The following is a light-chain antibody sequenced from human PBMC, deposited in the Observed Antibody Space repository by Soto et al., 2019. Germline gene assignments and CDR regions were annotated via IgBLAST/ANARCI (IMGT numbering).Light chain of an antibody. CDR3: QQYSSYSMYS. Sequence: DIQMTQSPSTLSASVGDRVTITCQARQSISSWLAWYQQKPGKIPKLLIYAASILESGVPSRFSGSGSGTEFTLTISSLQPDDFATYYCQQYSSYSMYSFGQGTKLDIK. CDR2: AAS. J-gene: IGKJ2*03. V-gene: IGKV1-5*01. CDR1: QSISSW.